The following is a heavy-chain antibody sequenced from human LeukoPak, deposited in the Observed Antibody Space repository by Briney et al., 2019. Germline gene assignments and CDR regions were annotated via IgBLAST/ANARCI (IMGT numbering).Heavy chain of an antibody. CDR3: ARSLRAAVGTGAFDI. D-gene: IGHD6-13*01. J-gene: IGHJ3*02. CDR2: IWYDGSNK. V-gene: IGHV3-33*01. CDR1: GFTFSSYG. Sequence: GGSLRLSCAASGFTFSSYGMHWVRQAPGKGLEWVAVIWYDGSNKYYADSVKGRFTISRDNAKNSLYLQMNSLRPEDTAVYYCARSLRAAVGTGAFDIWGQGTMVTVSS.